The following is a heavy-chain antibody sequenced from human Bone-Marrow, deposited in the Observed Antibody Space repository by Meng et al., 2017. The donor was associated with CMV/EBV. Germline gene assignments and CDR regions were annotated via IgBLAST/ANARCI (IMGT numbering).Heavy chain of an antibody. CDR1: GFTFSSYW. CDR3: VSTSGQ. D-gene: IGHD3-16*01. V-gene: IGHV3-7*01. J-gene: IGHJ4*02. CDR2: VNQDGRDE. Sequence: GGSLRLSCAASGFTFSSYWMTWVRQAPGKGLEWVATVNQDGRDEFYLDSVKGRFTTSADKAKSSVFLQMNSLRAEDTAVYYCVSTSGQWGQGALVTVSS.